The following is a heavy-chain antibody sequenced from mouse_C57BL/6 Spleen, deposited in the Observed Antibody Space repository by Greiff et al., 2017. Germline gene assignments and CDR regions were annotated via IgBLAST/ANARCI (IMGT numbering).Heavy chain of an antibody. CDR1: GYTFTDYY. D-gene: IGHD2-4*01. CDR3: ARYDYDVGWYFDV. J-gene: IGHJ1*03. V-gene: IGHV1-76*01. Sequence: QVQLKESGAELVRPGASVKLSCKASGYTFTDYYINWVKQRPGQGLEWIARIYPGSGNTYYNEKFKGKATLTAEKSSSTAYMQLSSLTSEDSAVYFCARYDYDVGWYFDVWGTGTTVTVSS. CDR2: IYPGSGNT.